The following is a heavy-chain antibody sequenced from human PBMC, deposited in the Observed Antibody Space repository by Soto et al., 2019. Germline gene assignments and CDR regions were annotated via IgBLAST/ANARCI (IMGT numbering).Heavy chain of an antibody. D-gene: IGHD6-13*01. CDR2: IYPGDYDT. Sequence: GESPKISRKASGYSFTIYLIGWGRHMPGKSLWWMGLIYPGDYDTRYSPSFQGQDTISADKSISTAYLQRSTLKALDPAMYICAIPHGSSRTWPKGAAMDGWGQGTRVAVSS. CDR3: AIPHGSSRTWPKGAAMDG. CDR1: GYSFTIYL. J-gene: IGHJ6*02. V-gene: IGHV5-51*01.